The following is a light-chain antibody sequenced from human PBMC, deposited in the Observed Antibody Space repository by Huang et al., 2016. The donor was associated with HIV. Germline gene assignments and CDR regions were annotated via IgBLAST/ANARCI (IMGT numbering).Light chain of an antibody. Sequence: EIVMTQSPATLSLSPGERATLSCRASQSVNSKLAWYQQKPGQAPRLLIYGASTRATVVPGSFSGSGSGTEFTLTISSLQSEDFAVYYCQQYSKWPPNTFGQGTKLESK. V-gene: IGKV3-15*01. CDR3: QQYSKWPPNT. CDR2: GAS. J-gene: IGKJ2*01. CDR1: QSVNSK.